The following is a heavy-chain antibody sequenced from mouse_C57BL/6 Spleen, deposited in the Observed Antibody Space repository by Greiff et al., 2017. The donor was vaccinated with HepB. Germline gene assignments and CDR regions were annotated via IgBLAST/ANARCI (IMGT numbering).Heavy chain of an antibody. CDR3: ARIKASWDYYAMDY. Sequence: QVQLQQSGPGLVQPSQSLSITCTVSGFSLTSYGVHWVRQSPGKGLEWLGVIWSGGSTDYNAAFISRLSISKDNSKSQVFFKMNSLQADDTAIYYCARIKASWDYYAMDYWGQGTSVTVSS. J-gene: IGHJ4*01. CDR1: GFSLTSYG. V-gene: IGHV2-2*01. CDR2: IWSGGST. D-gene: IGHD6-1*01.